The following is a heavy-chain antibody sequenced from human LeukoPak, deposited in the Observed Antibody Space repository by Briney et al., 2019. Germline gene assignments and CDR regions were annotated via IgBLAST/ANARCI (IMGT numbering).Heavy chain of an antibody. CDR2: IYTSGST. V-gene: IGHV4-4*09. CDR1: GGSISSYY. Sequence: SETLSLTCTVSGGSISSYYWSWIRQPPGKGLEWIGYIYTSGSTNYNPSLKSRVTISVDTSKNQFSLKLSSVTAADTAVYYCARTGSGSYKPAYFDYWGQGTLVTVSS. D-gene: IGHD3-10*01. J-gene: IGHJ4*02. CDR3: ARTGSGSYKPAYFDY.